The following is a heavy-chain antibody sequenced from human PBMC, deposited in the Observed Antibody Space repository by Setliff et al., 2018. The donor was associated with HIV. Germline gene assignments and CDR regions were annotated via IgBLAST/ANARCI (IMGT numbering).Heavy chain of an antibody. CDR2: IRSKAYGGTT. D-gene: IGHD2-2*01. CDR3: TAMGVEVVSYYYGMDV. Sequence: GGSLRLSCTASGFTFGDYAMSWVRQAPGKGLEWVGFIRSKAYGGTTEYAASVKGRFTISRDDSKSLAYLQMSSLKTEDTAVYYCTAMGVEVVSYYYGMDVWGQGTTVTVSS. J-gene: IGHJ6*02. CDR1: GFTFGDYA. V-gene: IGHV3-49*04.